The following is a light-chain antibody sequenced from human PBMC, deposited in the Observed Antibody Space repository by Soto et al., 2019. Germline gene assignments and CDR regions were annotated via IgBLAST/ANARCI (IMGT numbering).Light chain of an antibody. CDR1: QSVKNY. J-gene: IGKJ2*01. CDR3: QQTHTDRQT. V-gene: IGKV1-39*01. CDR2: AAS. Sequence: DIQLTQSPSSLSASVGDTVTITCRAGQSVKNYLNWYQLKPGKVPKLLIYAASALQSGVPARFVGGPSGTDFTLTILTLQPEDFATYFCQQTHTDRQTFGQGTKLEI.